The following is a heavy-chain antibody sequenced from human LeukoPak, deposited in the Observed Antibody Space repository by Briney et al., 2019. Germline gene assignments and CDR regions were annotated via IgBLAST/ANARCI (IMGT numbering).Heavy chain of an antibody. CDR2: IYYSGST. V-gene: IGHV4-59*08. CDR1: GGSISSYY. Sequence: PSETLSLTCTVSGGSISSYYWSWIRQPPGKGLEWIGYIYYSGSTNYNPSLKSRVTISVDTSKNQFSLKLSSVTAADTAVCYCARHRGIRYFDQWFDYWGQGTLVTVSS. D-gene: IGHD3-9*01. CDR3: ARHRGIRYFDQWFDY. J-gene: IGHJ4*02.